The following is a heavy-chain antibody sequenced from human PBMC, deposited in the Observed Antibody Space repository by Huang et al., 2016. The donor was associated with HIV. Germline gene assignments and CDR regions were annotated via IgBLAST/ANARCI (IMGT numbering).Heavy chain of an antibody. CDR1: GFTFNKYA. CDR2: IRGNGNKT. Sequence: EVKVLESGGGLVQPGGSMRLSCVASGFTFNKYAMSWVRQAPGKGLGWVSLIRGNGNKTYYADSVKGRFTISRDNSKNTVYLQMNSLRAEDAALYHCTVLLDYWGQGTPVTVSS. CDR3: TVLLDY. J-gene: IGHJ4*02. V-gene: IGHV3-23*01.